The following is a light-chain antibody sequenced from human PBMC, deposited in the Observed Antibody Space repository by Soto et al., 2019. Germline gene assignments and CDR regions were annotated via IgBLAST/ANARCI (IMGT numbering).Light chain of an antibody. J-gene: IGKJ1*01. CDR1: QSVSNNY. Sequence: IVLTQSPGTLSLPPWERATLSCRASQSVSNNYLAWYQQKPGQAPRLLIYGASNRATGIPDRFSGSGSGTDFTLTISRLEPEDFAVYYCQQYEAVVTFGQGTKVDIK. V-gene: IGKV3-20*01. CDR3: QQYEAVVT. CDR2: GAS.